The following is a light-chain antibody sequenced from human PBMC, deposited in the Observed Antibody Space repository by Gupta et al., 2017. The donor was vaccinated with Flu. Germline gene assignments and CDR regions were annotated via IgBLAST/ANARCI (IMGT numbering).Light chain of an antibody. J-gene: IGKJ4*01. CDR1: QSVDTN. CDR2: GAS. Sequence: IVMTQSSATLSASPGETVTLSCRASQSVDTNIAWYQQEAGQVPRLLISGASTRAAGVPPRISGSGSGTDFTLTIGGLQSEDFAIYYCQQYTNWPPSTFGGGTKVDLK. CDR3: QQYTNWPPST. V-gene: IGKV3-15*01.